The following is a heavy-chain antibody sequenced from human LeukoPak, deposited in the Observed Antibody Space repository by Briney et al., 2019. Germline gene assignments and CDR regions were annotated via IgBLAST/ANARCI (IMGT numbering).Heavy chain of an antibody. Sequence: ASVKVSCKASGYTFTSYGISWVRQAPGQGLEWMGWISAYNGNTNYAQKLQGRVTMTTDTSTSTAYMELRSLRSDDTAVYYCARDKKKLGYGLSVGFNWFDPWGQGTLVTVSS. CDR2: ISAYNGNT. J-gene: IGHJ5*02. D-gene: IGHD5-18*01. CDR1: GYTFTSYG. V-gene: IGHV1-18*01. CDR3: ARDKKKLGYGLSVGFNWFDP.